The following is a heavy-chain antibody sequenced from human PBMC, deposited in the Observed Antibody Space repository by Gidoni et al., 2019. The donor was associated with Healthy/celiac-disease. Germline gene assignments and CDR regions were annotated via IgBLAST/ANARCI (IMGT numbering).Heavy chain of an antibody. CDR3: ARWDSSGYGFFDY. J-gene: IGHJ4*02. Sequence: EVQLVESGGGLIQPGGSLRLSCAASGFTVSSNYMSWVRQAPGTGLEWVSVIYSGGSTYYADSVKGRFTISRDNSKNTLYLQMNSLRAEDTAVYYCARWDSSGYGFFDYWGQGTLVTVSS. CDR1: GFTVSSNY. D-gene: IGHD3-22*01. V-gene: IGHV3-53*01. CDR2: IYSGGST.